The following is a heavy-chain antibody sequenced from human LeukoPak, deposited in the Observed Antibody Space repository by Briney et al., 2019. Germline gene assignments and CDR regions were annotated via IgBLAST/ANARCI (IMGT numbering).Heavy chain of an antibody. D-gene: IGHD3-10*01. CDR2: IYPGDSDT. V-gene: IGHV5-51*01. CDR3: ARRSQYYFDAFDI. J-gene: IGHJ3*02. Sequence: GESLKISCKCSGYSFTSYWIGWVRQMPGKGLEWMGIIYPGDSDTRYSPSFQGQVTISADKSISTAYLQWSSLKASDTAMYYCARRSQYYFDAFDIWGQGTMVTVSS. CDR1: GYSFTSYW.